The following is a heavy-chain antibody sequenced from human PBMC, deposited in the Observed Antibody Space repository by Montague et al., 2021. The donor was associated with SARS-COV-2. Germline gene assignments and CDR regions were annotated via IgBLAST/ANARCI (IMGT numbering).Heavy chain of an antibody. D-gene: IGHD5-18*01. CDR2: IKQDGSEK. Sequence: SLRLSCAASGFTFSSYWMSWVRQAPGKGLEWVANIKQDGSEKYYVDSVKGRFTISRDNAKNSLYLQMNSLRAEDTAVYYCARDMGVGYSYGQYHYYGMDVWGQGTTVTVSS. V-gene: IGHV3-7*01. CDR1: GFTFSSYW. J-gene: IGHJ6*02. CDR3: ARDMGVGYSYGQYHYYGMDV.